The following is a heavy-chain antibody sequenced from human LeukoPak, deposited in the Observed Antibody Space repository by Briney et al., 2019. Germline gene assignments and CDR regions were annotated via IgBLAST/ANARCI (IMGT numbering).Heavy chain of an antibody. J-gene: IGHJ4*02. CDR3: ARGFYVWGSYPIGYYFDY. CDR2: IYHSGST. Sequence: SSETLSLTCTVSGGSISSSSYYWGWIRQPPGKGLEWIGSIYHSGSTYYNPSLKSRVTISVDTSKNQFSLKLSSVTAADTAVYYCARGFYVWGSYPIGYYFDYWGQGTLVTVSS. CDR1: GGSISSSSYY. D-gene: IGHD3-16*02. V-gene: IGHV4-39*07.